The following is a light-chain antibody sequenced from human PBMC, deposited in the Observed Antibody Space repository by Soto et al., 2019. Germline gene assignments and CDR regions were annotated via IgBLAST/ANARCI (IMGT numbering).Light chain of an antibody. CDR1: QSVSSRY. J-gene: IGKJ1*01. V-gene: IGKV3-20*01. CDR2: GAS. CDR3: QQYGTSFWT. Sequence: DIVLTQSPGTLSLSPGERATLSCRTSQSVSSRYFAWYQQKHGQAPRLLIYGASTRATGIPDRFSGSGSGTDFTLTISRLEPEDFAVYYCQQYGTSFWTFGQGTKV.